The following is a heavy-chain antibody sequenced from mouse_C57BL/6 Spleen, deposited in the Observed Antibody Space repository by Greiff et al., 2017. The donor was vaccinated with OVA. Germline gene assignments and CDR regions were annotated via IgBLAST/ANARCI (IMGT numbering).Heavy chain of an antibody. CDR1: GFTFTDYY. Sequence: EVKLMESGGGLVQPGGSLSLSCAASGFTFTDYYMSWVRQPPGKALEWLGFLRNKANGYTTEYSASVKGRFTISRDNSQSILYLQMNALRAEDSATYYCAGYDYDAMDYWGQGTSVTVSS. J-gene: IGHJ4*01. CDR2: LRNKANGYTT. CDR3: AGYDYDAMDY. V-gene: IGHV7-3*01.